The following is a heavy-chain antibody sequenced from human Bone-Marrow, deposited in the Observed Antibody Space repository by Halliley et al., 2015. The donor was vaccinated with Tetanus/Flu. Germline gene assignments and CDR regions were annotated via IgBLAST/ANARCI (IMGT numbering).Heavy chain of an antibody. CDR1: GYTFTSYD. D-gene: IGHD3-9*01. CDR3: ARGKDYDILTGYYKEGYYYEMDV. CDR2: MNPNSGNT. V-gene: IGHV1-8*01. J-gene: IGHJ6*02. Sequence: QVQLVQSGVEVKKPGASVKVSCKASGYTFTSYDINWVRQATGQGLEWMGWMNPNSGNTGYAQKFQGRVTMTRNTSKTTAYMELSSLRSEDTAVYYCARGKDYDILTGYYKEGYYYEMDVWGQGTTVTVSS.